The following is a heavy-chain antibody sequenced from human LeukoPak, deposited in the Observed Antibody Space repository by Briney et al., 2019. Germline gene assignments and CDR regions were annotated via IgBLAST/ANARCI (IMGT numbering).Heavy chain of an antibody. CDR1: GYTFTGYD. D-gene: IGHD3-22*01. V-gene: IGHV1-8*01. Sequence: ASVKVSCKASGYTFTGYDINWVRQATGQGLEWMGWMNPNSGNTGYAQKFQGRVTMTRNTSISTAYMELSSLRSGDTAVYYCARGRRVVVPPHYYYGMDVWGQGTTVTVSS. CDR2: MNPNSGNT. CDR3: ARGRRVVVPPHYYYGMDV. J-gene: IGHJ6*02.